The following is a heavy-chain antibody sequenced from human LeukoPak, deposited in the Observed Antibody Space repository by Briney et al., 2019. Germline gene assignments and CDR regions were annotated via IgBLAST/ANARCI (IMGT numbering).Heavy chain of an antibody. CDR3: ARSPVGFKVGGVLYFYGMDV. CDR1: GYTFIDYY. D-gene: IGHD3-16*01. Sequence: ASVKVSCKASGYTFIDYYMQWVRQAPGQGLEWMGWINPKSGGTKYAQKFHGRVTMTRDTSISTAHLELSRLRSDDTAVYYCARSPVGFKVGGVLYFYGMDVWGLETKVTISS. J-gene: IGHJ6*02. V-gene: IGHV1-2*02. CDR2: INPKSGGT.